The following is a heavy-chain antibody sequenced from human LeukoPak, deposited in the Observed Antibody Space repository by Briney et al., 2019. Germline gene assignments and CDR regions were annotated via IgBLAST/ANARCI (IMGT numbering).Heavy chain of an antibody. CDR3: AGGGGQYTS. CDR1: GGSISSYY. Sequence: SETLSLTCTVSGGSISSYYWSWIRQPLGKGLEWIGYIYTSGSTNYNPSLKSRVTISLDTSKNHFSLRLNSVTAADTAVYYCAGGGGQYTSWGQGTLVTVSS. J-gene: IGHJ5*02. D-gene: IGHD3-3*01. CDR2: IYTSGST. V-gene: IGHV4-4*09.